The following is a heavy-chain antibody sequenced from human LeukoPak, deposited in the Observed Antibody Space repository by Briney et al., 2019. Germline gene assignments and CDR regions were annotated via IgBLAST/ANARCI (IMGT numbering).Heavy chain of an antibody. J-gene: IGHJ5*02. CDR3: ARQSSDYGDHVGWFDP. Sequence: SETLSLTCTVSGGSISSYYWSWIRQPPGKGLEWIGYIYYSGSTNYNPSLKSRVTISVDTSKNQFSLKLSSVTAAGTAVYYCARQSSDYGDHVGWFDPWGQGTLVTVSS. V-gene: IGHV4-59*08. D-gene: IGHD4-17*01. CDR1: GGSISSYY. CDR2: IYYSGST.